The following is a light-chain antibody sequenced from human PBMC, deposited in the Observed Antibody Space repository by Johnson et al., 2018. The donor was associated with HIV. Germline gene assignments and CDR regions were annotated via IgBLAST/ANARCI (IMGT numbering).Light chain of an antibody. CDR1: SSNIGNHY. V-gene: IGLV1-51*01. Sequence: QSVLTQPPSVSAAPGQKVTISCSGTSSNIGNHYVSWYQQLPGTAPKLLIYDNYKRPSGIPDRFSGSKSGTSATLGITGLQTGDEADYYCGTWDSSLSAYVFGTGTKVTVL. CDR2: DNY. CDR3: GTWDSSLSAYV. J-gene: IGLJ1*01.